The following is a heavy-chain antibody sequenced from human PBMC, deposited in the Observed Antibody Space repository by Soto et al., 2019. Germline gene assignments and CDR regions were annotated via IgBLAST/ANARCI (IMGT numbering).Heavy chain of an antibody. CDR1: GGSVTNGRSS. CDR3: VRESAAFGPNWFDT. V-gene: IGHV4-30-2*06. J-gene: IGHJ5*02. CDR2: IYHSGST. D-gene: IGHD3-3*01. Sequence: SETLSLTCSVSGGSVTNGRSSWNWIRQSPGKGLEWIAYIYHSGSTYYNPSLRSRVTISVDRSENQFSLKLSSVTAADTAVYYCVRESAAFGPNWFDTLGPGTLVTV.